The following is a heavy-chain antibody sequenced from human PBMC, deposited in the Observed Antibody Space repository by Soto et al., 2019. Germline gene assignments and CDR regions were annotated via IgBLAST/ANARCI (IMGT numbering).Heavy chain of an antibody. CDR1: GGTFSSYA. J-gene: IGHJ6*02. Sequence: QVQLVQSGAEVMKPGSSVKVSCKASGGTFSSYAINWVRQAPGQGLEWMGGIIRIFGTPDYAQRFQGRVTITADEATSTAYMELSSLRSEDTAVYYCARQGSNEYYYYGMDVWGQGNTVTVSS. D-gene: IGHD3-10*01. V-gene: IGHV1-69*12. CDR3: ARQGSNEYYYYGMDV. CDR2: IIRIFGTP.